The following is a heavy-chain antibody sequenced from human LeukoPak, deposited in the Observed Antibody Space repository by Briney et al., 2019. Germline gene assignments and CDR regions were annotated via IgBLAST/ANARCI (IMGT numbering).Heavy chain of an antibody. D-gene: IGHD3-22*01. J-gene: IGHJ4*02. CDR2: IYYSGST. V-gene: IGHV4-59*08. Sequence: PSETLSLTCTVSGGSISSYYWSWIRQPPGKGLEWIGYIYYSGSTNYNPSLKSRVTISVDTSKNQFSLKLSSVTAADTAVYYCARLGYDGSGYLLFDYWGQGTLVTVSS. CDR1: GGSISSYY. CDR3: ARLGYDGSGYLLFDY.